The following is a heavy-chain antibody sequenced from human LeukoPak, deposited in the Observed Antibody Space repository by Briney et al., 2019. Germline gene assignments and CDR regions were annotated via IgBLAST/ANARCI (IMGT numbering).Heavy chain of an antibody. J-gene: IGHJ3*02. CDR3: ARAGSRATNDAFDI. Sequence: NPSETLSLTCAVSGGSISSGGYSWSWIRQPPGKGLEWIGYIYHSGSTYYNPSLKSRVTISVDRSKNQFSLKLSSVTAADTAVYYCARAGSRATNDAFDIWGQGTMVTVSS. CDR2: IYHSGST. CDR1: GGSISSGGYS. D-gene: IGHD1-26*01. V-gene: IGHV4-30-2*01.